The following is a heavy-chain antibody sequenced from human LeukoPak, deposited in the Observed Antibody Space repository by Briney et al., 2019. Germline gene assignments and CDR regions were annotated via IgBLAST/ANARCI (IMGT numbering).Heavy chain of an antibody. D-gene: IGHD3-10*01. Sequence: PSETLSLTCAVYGGSFSGLYWTWIRQPPGKGLEWIGEVNHSGSTTYNPSLNNRVTISVDTSKNQFSLKLTSVTAADTAVYYCARPRYGSGSLDSWGQGTLVTVSS. V-gene: IGHV4-34*01. CDR1: GGSFSGLY. CDR2: VNHSGST. J-gene: IGHJ4*02. CDR3: ARPRYGSGSLDS.